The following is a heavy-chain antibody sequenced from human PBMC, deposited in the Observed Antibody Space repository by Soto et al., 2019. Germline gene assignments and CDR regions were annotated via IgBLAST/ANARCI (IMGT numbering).Heavy chain of an antibody. D-gene: IGHD2-15*01. Sequence: ESVGGVVQPGGSLRLSCAASGFSFNNYGMHWVRQAPGKGLEWVAVILFDGSDNWYADSVKGRFTISRDNSKNTLYLHMNSLTAEDTAVYYCVKDMGYCSGGSCYWGAYFYYYMDVWGKGTTVTVSS. V-gene: IGHV3-30*18. CDR3: VKDMGYCSGGSCYWGAYFYYYMDV. CDR1: GFSFNNYG. CDR2: ILFDGSDN. J-gene: IGHJ6*03.